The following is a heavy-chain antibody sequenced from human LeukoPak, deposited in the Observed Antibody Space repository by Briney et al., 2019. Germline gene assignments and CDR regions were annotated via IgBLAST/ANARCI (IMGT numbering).Heavy chain of an antibody. J-gene: IGHJ6*02. Sequence: GASVKVSCKASGYTFTSYDINWVRQATGQGLEWMGWMNPNSANPGYAQKFQGRVTMTRNTSISTAYMELSSLRSEDTAVYYCARLASSSWPLYYYYGMDVWGQGTTVTVSS. D-gene: IGHD6-13*01. V-gene: IGHV1-8*01. CDR3: ARLASSSWPLYYYYGMDV. CDR2: MNPNSANP. CDR1: GYTFTSYD.